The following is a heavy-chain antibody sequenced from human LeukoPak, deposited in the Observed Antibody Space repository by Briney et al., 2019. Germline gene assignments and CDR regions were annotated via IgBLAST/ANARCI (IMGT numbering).Heavy chain of an antibody. Sequence: GSLRLSCAASGFTFSSYAMSWVRQAPGKGLEWVSAISGSGGSTYYADSVKGRFTISRDNSKNTLYLQMNSLRAEVTAVYYCAKDPRGAAAGTGWFDPWGQGTLVTVSS. CDR2: ISGSGGST. D-gene: IGHD6-13*01. CDR3: AKDPRGAAAGTGWFDP. CDR1: GFTFSSYA. V-gene: IGHV3-23*01. J-gene: IGHJ5*02.